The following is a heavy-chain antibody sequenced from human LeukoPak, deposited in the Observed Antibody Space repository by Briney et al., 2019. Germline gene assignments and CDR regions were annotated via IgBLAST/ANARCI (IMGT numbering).Heavy chain of an antibody. CDR2: INHSGST. Sequence: SETLSLTCAVYGGSFSGYYWSWIRQPPGKGLEWIGEINHSGSTNYNPSLKSRVTISVDTFKNQFSLKLSSVTAADTAVYYCARHVSSTQLWNDYWGQGTLVTVSS. CDR1: GGSFSGYY. CDR3: ARHVSSTQLWNDY. V-gene: IGHV4-34*01. D-gene: IGHD5-18*01. J-gene: IGHJ4*02.